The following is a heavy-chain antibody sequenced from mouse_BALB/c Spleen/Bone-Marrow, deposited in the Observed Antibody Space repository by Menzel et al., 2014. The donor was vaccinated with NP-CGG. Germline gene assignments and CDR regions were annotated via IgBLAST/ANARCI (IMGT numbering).Heavy chain of an antibody. Sequence: EVHLVESGPGLVKPSQSLSLTCTVTGYSITSDYAWNWIRQFPGNKLEWMGYISYSGSTSYNPSLKSRISITRDTSKNQFFLQLNSVTTEDTATYYCAGNYWYFDVWGAGTTVTFSS. CDR2: ISYSGST. CDR3: AGNYWYFDV. D-gene: IGHD2-1*01. J-gene: IGHJ1*01. V-gene: IGHV3-2*02. CDR1: GYSITSDYA.